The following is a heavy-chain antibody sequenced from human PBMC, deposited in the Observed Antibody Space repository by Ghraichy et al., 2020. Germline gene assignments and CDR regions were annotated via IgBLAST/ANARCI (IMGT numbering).Heavy chain of an antibody. CDR3: GRDSDDLLYYYGMDV. CDR1: GYTFTSYG. D-gene: IGHD3-3*01. J-gene: IGHJ6*02. CDR2: IKTYSDDT. Sequence: GESLNISCKASGYTFTSYGISWVRQAPGQGLEWMGWIKTYSDDTKYSQKYQGRLTMTTDTSTSTAYMELRSLRSDDTAVYYCGRDSDDLLYYYGMDVWGQGTTATVSS. V-gene: IGHV1-18*01.